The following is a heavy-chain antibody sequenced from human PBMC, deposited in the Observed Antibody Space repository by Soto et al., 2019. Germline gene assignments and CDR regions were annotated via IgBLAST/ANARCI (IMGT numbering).Heavy chain of an antibody. V-gene: IGHV4-34*01. CDR3: ARGRPAVVAAGTASAAFDI. CDR1: GGAFSGYY. CDR2: INHSGST. Sequence: PSETLSLPCAVSGGAFSGYYWSWILQPPGNGREWIGEINHSGSTNYNPSLKSRVAISVDTSKNQFSLKLSSVTAADTAVYYCARGRPAVVAAGTASAAFDIWGQGTMVTVS. J-gene: IGHJ3*02. D-gene: IGHD2-15*01.